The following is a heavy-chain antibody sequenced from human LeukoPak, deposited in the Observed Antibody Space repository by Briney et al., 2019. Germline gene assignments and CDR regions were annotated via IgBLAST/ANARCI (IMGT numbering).Heavy chain of an antibody. Sequence: ASVKVSCKVTGYTLTELAMHWVRQAPGKGLEWMGGFDPEDGETIFAKKFQGRVTITEDTSTDTAYMELSSLRSEDTAVYYCTRLLKVGDPKGGAFDYWGQGTLVTVSS. CDR1: GYTLTELA. J-gene: IGHJ4*02. D-gene: IGHD1-26*01. CDR2: FDPEDGET. CDR3: TRLLKVGDPKGGAFDY. V-gene: IGHV1-24*01.